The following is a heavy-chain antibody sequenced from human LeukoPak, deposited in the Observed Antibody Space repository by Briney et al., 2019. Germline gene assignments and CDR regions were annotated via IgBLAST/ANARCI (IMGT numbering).Heavy chain of an antibody. D-gene: IGHD6-13*01. V-gene: IGHV1-2*02. CDR2: INPNSGGT. CDR1: GYTFTGYY. Sequence: GASVKVSCKASGYTFTGYYMHWVRQAPGQGLEWMGWINPNSGGTNYAQKFQGRVTMTRDTSISTAYMELSRLRSDDTAVYYCARDGDSSSWTDYYYYYMDVWGKGTTVTISS. J-gene: IGHJ6*03. CDR3: ARDGDSSSWTDYYYYYMDV.